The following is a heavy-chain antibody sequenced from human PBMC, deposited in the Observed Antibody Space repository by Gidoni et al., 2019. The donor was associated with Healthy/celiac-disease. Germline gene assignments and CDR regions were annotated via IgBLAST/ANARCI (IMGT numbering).Heavy chain of an antibody. CDR1: GGTFSSYA. CDR3: ARDLIRNTYYDILTGTNPIRVLNAFDI. D-gene: IGHD3-9*01. CDR2: IIPIFGTA. Sequence: QVQLVQSGAEVKKPGSSVKVSCKASGGTFSSYAISWVRQAPGQGLEWMGGIIPIFGTANYAQKFQGRVTITADESTSTAYMELSSLRSEDTAVYYCARDLIRNTYYDILTGTNPIRVLNAFDIWGQGTMVTVSS. J-gene: IGHJ3*02. V-gene: IGHV1-69*01.